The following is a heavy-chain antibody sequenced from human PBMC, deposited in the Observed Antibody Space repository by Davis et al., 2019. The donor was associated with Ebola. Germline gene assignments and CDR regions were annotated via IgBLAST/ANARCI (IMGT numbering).Heavy chain of an antibody. CDR1: GGSISSSSYY. J-gene: IGHJ6*02. CDR2: IYYSGNT. V-gene: IGHV4-39*07. Sequence: SETLSLTCTVSGGSISSSSYYWGWIRQPPGKGLEWIGSIYYSGNTYYNPSLKSRVTISVDTSKNQFSLKLSSVTAADTAVYYCARGTTVIYYYYYGMDVWGQGTTVTVSS. D-gene: IGHD4-17*01. CDR3: ARGTTVIYYYYYGMDV.